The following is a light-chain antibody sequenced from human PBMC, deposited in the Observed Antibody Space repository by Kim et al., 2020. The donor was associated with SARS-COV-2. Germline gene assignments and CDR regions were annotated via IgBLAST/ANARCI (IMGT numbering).Light chain of an antibody. Sequence: SASVGDRVTITCRASQGISTSWAWYQQKPGKAPKLLIYKAANVESGVPPRCSGSGSGTEFTLTVSSLQPDDFATYYCQQHEAYPWTFGQGTKLEI. V-gene: IGKV1-5*03. CDR2: KAA. CDR3: QQHEAYPWT. J-gene: IGKJ1*01. CDR1: QGISTS.